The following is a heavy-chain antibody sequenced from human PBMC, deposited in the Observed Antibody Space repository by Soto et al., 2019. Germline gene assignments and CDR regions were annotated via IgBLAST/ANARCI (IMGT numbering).Heavy chain of an antibody. V-gene: IGHV3-23*01. D-gene: IGHD3-22*01. CDR3: AKDLAAYYYDSSGDYHSRFDS. Sequence: PGGSLRLSCAASGFRFRNYAMSWVRQAPGKGLQWVSALSASGGNTFHADSVKGRFTISRDNSKDTLYLQMNSLRAEDTALYFCAKDLAAYYYDSSGDYHSRFDSWGQGTLVTVSS. CDR2: LSASGGNT. CDR1: GFRFRNYA. J-gene: IGHJ4*02.